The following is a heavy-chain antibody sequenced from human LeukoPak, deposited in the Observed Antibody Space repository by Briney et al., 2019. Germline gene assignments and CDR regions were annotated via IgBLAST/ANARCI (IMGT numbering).Heavy chain of an antibody. D-gene: IGHD6-13*01. CDR3: ASAEPRGIIWYPS. CDR2: IYHSGST. CDR1: GASISSHNW. J-gene: IGHJ5*02. Sequence: SETLSLTCAVSGASISSHNWWWSWVRQPPGKGLEWIGEIYHSGSTNYDPSLKSRVTMSVDKSKNQFSLNLSSVTAADTAVYYCASAEPRGIIWYPSWGQGTLVTVSS. V-gene: IGHV4-4*02.